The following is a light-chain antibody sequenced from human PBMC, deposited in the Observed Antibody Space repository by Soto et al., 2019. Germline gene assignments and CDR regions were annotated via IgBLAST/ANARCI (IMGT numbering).Light chain of an antibody. V-gene: IGLV1-51*01. CDR1: SSNIGNNY. CDR2: DNN. CDR3: GTWDSSMSAYV. Sequence: QSVLTQPPSVSAAPGQKVTISCSGSSSNIGNNYVSWYQQLPGTAPKLLIYDNNKRPPGIPDRFSGSKSGTSATLGITGLQTGDEADYYCGTWDSSMSAYVFGTGTKLTVL. J-gene: IGLJ1*01.